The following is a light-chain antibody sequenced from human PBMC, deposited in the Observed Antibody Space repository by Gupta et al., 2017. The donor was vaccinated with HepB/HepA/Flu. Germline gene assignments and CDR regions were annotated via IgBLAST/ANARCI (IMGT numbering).Light chain of an antibody. V-gene: IGLV2-14*01. Sequence: QSALTQPASVSGSPGQTITLSCTGTSGDVGDYKYVSWYQQHPGKAPKLMIYEVSNRPSGVSNRFSGTKSGTTASLTISGLQAEDEADYYCSSYTTNSACVFGGATKLTVL. CDR1: SGDVGDYKY. CDR3: SSYTTNSACV. CDR2: EVS. J-gene: IGLJ3*02.